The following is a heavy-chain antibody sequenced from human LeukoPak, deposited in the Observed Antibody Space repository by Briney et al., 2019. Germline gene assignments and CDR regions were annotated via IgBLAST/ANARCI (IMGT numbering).Heavy chain of an antibody. J-gene: IGHJ1*01. Sequence: GGSLRLSCAASGFIFSSYAMHWVRQAPGKGLEWVAFIHYDGSSEYYADSVKGRFAISRDNSKNTLYLQMNSLRAEDTAVYYCAKDQQGAGYFQHWGQGTLVTVSS. CDR3: AKDQQGAGYFQH. CDR2: IHYDGSSE. V-gene: IGHV3-30*02. CDR1: GFIFSSYA. D-gene: IGHD6-13*01.